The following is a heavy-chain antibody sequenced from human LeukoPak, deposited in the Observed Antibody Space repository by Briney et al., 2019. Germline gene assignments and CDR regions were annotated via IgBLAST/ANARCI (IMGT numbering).Heavy chain of an antibody. Sequence: ASVKVSCKASGYTFTGYYIHWVRQAPGQGLEWMGWINPNSGVTHYAQKFQGRVTMTRDTSISTAYMELSRLPSDDTAVYFCARPRAAIIATFHLDAFDIWGQGTMVTVSS. CDR1: GYTFTGYY. J-gene: IGHJ3*02. CDR2: INPNSGVT. D-gene: IGHD3-16*02. CDR3: ARPRAAIIATFHLDAFDI. V-gene: IGHV1-2*02.